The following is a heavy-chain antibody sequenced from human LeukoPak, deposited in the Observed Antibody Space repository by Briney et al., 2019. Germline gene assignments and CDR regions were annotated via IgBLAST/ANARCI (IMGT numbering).Heavy chain of an antibody. CDR1: GFTFSSYW. J-gene: IGHJ3*02. CDR3: ARDSTYCSGGSCYSKENAFDI. CDR2: IKQDGSEK. Sequence: GGSLRLSCAASGFTFSSYWMSWVRQAPGKGLEWVANIKQDGSEKYYVDSVKGRFTISRDNAKNSLYLQMNSLRAEDTAVYYCARDSTYCSGGSCYSKENAFDIWGQGTMVTVSS. D-gene: IGHD2-15*01. V-gene: IGHV3-7*01.